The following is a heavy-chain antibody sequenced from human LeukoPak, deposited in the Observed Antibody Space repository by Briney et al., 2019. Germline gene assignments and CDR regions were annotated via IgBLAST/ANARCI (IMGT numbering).Heavy chain of an antibody. CDR2: IISGSTI. Sequence: GGSLRLSCAASGFTFSSYEMNWVRQAPGKGLEWVSYIISGSTIYYADSVKGRFTISRDNAKNSLYLQMNSLRAEDTAIYYCARDRGEGLFDYWGQGTLVTVFS. CDR1: GFTFSSYE. J-gene: IGHJ4*02. D-gene: IGHD2-21*01. CDR3: ARDRGEGLFDY. V-gene: IGHV3-48*03.